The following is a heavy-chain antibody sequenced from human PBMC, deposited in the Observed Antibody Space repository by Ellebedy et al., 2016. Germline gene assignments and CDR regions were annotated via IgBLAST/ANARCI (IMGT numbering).Heavy chain of an antibody. V-gene: IGHV4-30-4*01. D-gene: IGHD3/OR15-3a*01. CDR1: GTSLRGGTHY. CDR3: ARMGMDWYGEQTFYFYAVDV. CDR2: MFYSGTT. J-gene: IGHJ6*04. Sequence: SETLSLXCTVSGTSLRGGTHYWTWIRQSPGKGLEWLGCMFYSGTTYYNPSLKGRVSMSVDTSRNKFSMRLRSVSAADTAVYYCARMGMDWYGEQTFYFYAVDVWGEGTTVAVSS.